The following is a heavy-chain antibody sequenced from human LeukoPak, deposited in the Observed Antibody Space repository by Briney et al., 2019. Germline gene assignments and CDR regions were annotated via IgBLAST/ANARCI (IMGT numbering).Heavy chain of an antibody. Sequence: ASVKVSCKASGYTFTGYYMHWVRQAPGQGLGWMGWINPNSGGTNYAQKFQGRVTMTRDTSISTAYMELSRLRSDDTAVYYCARDRSGAVAASSFDYWGQGTLVTVSS. D-gene: IGHD6-19*01. CDR3: ARDRSGAVAASSFDY. CDR1: GYTFTGYY. V-gene: IGHV1-2*02. CDR2: INPNSGGT. J-gene: IGHJ4*02.